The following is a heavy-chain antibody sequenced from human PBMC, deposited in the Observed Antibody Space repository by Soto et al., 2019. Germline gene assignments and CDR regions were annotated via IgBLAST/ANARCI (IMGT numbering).Heavy chain of an antibody. V-gene: IGHV4-39*02. CDR3: ARENVYCGGDCYFFDY. Sequence: SETLSLTCTVSGGSISSSSYYWGWIRQPPGKGLEWIGSIYYSGSTYYNPSLKSRVTISVDTSKNHFSLKLSSVTAADTAVYYCARENVYCGGDCYFFDYWGQGTLVTVSS. J-gene: IGHJ4*02. D-gene: IGHD2-21*02. CDR2: IYYSGST. CDR1: GGSISSSSYY.